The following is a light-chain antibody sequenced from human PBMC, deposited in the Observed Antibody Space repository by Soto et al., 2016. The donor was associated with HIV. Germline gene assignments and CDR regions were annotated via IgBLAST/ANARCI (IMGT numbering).Light chain of an antibody. CDR2: DDS. CDR3: QVWDSSSDHYV. Sequence: SYELTQAPSVSVAPGKTATITCGGSSIGSKSVHWYRQKPGQAPVLVVYDDSDRPSGIPERFSGSNSGNTATLTISRVEAGDEADYYCQVWDSSSDHYVFGAGTRVTV. V-gene: IGLV3-21*03. J-gene: IGLJ1*01. CDR1: SIGSKS.